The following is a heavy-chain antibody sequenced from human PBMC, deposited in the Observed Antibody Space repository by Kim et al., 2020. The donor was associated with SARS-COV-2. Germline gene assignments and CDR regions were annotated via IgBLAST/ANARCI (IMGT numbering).Heavy chain of an antibody. D-gene: IGHD6-19*01. Sequence: YFADSVKGRFTISRDNSKNTLYLQMNSLRAEDTPVYYCAKVDRGWFVDYWGQGTLVTVSS. J-gene: IGHJ4*02. CDR3: AKVDRGWFVDY. V-gene: IGHV3-23*01.